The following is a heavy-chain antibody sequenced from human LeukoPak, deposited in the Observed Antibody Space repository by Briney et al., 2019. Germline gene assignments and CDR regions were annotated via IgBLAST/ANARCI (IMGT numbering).Heavy chain of an antibody. CDR2: ISGSGGST. CDR3: AKDRSYCGGDCYHNRPLYYFDC. CDR1: GFTFSSYA. V-gene: IGHV3-23*01. D-gene: IGHD2-21*02. J-gene: IGHJ4*02. Sequence: GGSLRLSCAASGFTFSSYAMSWVRQAPGKGLEWVSAISGSGGSTYYADSVKGRFTISRDNSKNTLYLQMNSLRAEDTAVYYCAKDRSYCGGDCYHNRPLYYFDCWGQGTLVTVSS.